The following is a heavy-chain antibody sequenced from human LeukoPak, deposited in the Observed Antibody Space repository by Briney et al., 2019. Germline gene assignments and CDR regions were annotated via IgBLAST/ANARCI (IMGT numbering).Heavy chain of an antibody. V-gene: IGHV4-39*01. CDR2: IYYSGST. CDR1: GGSISSSSYY. Sequence: SETLSLTCTVSGGSISSSSYYWGWIRQPPGKGREWIGSIYYSGSTYYNPSLKSRVTISVDTSKNQFSLKLSSVTAADTAVYYCASRATRGYYYYYYVDVWGKGTTVTVSS. J-gene: IGHJ6*03. D-gene: IGHD2-15*01. CDR3: ASRATRGYYYYYYVDV.